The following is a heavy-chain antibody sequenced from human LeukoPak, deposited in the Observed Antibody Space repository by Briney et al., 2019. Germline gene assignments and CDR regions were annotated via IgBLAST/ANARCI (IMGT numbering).Heavy chain of an antibody. CDR3: TRGNMSPGSFHGMDV. CDR1: GDSISSYY. J-gene: IGHJ6*02. V-gene: IGHV4-34*01. Sequence: PSETLSLTCTVSGDSISSYYWTWIRQPPGKGLEWVGEIHQSGSTNYNPSLRSRVIISVDTSKNQFSVRLRSVTAADTAMYFCTRGNMSPGSFHGMDVWGQGTMVT. CDR2: IHQSGST. D-gene: IGHD2-21*01.